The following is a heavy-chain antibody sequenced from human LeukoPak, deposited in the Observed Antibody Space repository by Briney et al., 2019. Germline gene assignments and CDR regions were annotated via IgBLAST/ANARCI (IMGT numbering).Heavy chain of an antibody. D-gene: IGHD1-26*01. CDR2: IKSKTDGGTT. V-gene: IGHV3-15*01. Sequence: ETLSLTCTVSGGSISSFFWSWIRQPPGKGLEWIGRIKSKTDGGTTDYAAPVKGRFTISRDDSKNTLYLQMNSLKTEDTAVYYCAKSVSGIFDYWGQGTLVTVSS. CDR3: AKSVSGIFDY. J-gene: IGHJ4*02. CDR1: GGSISSFF.